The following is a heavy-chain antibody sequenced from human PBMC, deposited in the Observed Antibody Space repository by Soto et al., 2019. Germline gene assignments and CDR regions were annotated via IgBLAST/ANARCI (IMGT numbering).Heavy chain of an antibody. CDR2: IYWHGDRI. V-gene: IGHV3-9*02. J-gene: IGHJ4*02. CDR3: TRGPRVSSTGTGAH. Sequence: GGSLRLSCAASGFTSNDHAMHWIRQVPGKGLEWVSGIYWHGDRIDYADSVKGRFTISRDNAKNTLYLQMNSLRADDTGLYYCTRGPRVSSTGTGAHWGQGTLVTVSS. D-gene: IGHD1-1*01. CDR1: GFTSNDHA.